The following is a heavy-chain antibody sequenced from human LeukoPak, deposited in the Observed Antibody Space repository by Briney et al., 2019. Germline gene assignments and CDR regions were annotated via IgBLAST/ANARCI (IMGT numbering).Heavy chain of an antibody. J-gene: IGHJ6*02. CDR1: GFIFSDHY. CDR2: IRNKANSYTT. V-gene: IGHV3-72*01. D-gene: IGHD1-14*01. CDR3: ARGAGPNHSYYYFAMDV. Sequence: GGSLRLFCAASGFIFSDHYMDWVRQAPGKGLEWVGRIRNKANSYTTEYATSVKGRFTISRDDSKNSLYLQMNSLKTEDTAVYYCARGAGPNHSYYYFAMDVWGQGTTVTVSS.